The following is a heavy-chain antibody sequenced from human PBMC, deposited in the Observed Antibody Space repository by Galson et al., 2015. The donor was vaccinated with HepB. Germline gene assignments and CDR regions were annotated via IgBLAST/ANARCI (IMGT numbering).Heavy chain of an antibody. V-gene: IGHV1-46*01. CDR3: ARDRSSSPENWFDP. J-gene: IGHJ5*02. D-gene: IGHD2-2*01. Sequence: SVKVSCKASGYTFTSYYMHWVRQAPGQGLEWMGMINPNSVSITYAQKFQGRVSMTRDTSTSTVYMELSSLRSEDTAVYYCARDRSSSPENWFDPWGQGTLVTVSS. CDR1: GYTFTSYY. CDR2: INPNSVSI.